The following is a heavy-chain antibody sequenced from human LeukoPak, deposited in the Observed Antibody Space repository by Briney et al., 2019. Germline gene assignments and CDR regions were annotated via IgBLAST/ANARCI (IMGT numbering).Heavy chain of an antibody. D-gene: IGHD3-10*01. Sequence: GGSLRLSCAASGFTFSSYSMNWVRQAPGKGLEWVSSISSSSSYIYYADSVKGRFTIPRDNAKNSLYLQMNSLRAEDTAVYYCARGGFMVRGVSPFDYWGQGTPVTVSS. CDR1: GFTFSSYS. J-gene: IGHJ4*02. CDR2: ISSSSSYI. V-gene: IGHV3-21*01. CDR3: ARGGFMVRGVSPFDY.